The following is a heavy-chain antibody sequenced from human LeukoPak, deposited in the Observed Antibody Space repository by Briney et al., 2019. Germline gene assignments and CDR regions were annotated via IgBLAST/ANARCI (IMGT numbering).Heavy chain of an antibody. V-gene: IGHV3-72*01. CDR1: GLTFSDHF. CDR3: ATFFGYDFGY. CDR2: SRNKADSYTT. D-gene: IGHD5-12*01. Sequence: PGGSLRLSCAASGLTFSDHFLDWVRQAPGKGLEWVGRSRNKADSYTTEYAASVKGRFTISRDDSKNSVYLQMNGLKTEDTAVYYCATFFGYDFGYWGQGTLVTVSS. J-gene: IGHJ4*02.